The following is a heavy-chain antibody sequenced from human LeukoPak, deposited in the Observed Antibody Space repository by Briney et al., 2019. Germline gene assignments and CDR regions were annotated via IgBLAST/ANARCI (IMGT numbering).Heavy chain of an antibody. V-gene: IGHV3-74*01. CDR1: VFDFATYW. CDR3: ARGTSTAPGIDY. D-gene: IGHD6-13*01. CDR2: INSDGSGA. J-gene: IGHJ4*02. Sequence: VGSLRLSCAASVFDFATYWMVWVRQAPGKGLVCVAQINSDGSGATYGDSAKGRFSISRDNVKNTLFLYMSGLRAEDTAVYYCARGTSTAPGIDYWGQGTLVAVSS.